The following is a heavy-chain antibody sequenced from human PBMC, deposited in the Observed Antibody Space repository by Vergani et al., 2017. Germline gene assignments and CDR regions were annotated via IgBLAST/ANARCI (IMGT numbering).Heavy chain of an antibody. V-gene: IGHV3-9*01. Sequence: DVQLVESGGGLVRPGKSLELSCEASGFTFADYTMHWVRQAPGKGLGWVAGSSWNVGHIGYADSVKGRFTISRDDAKNSLTLQMSSLRPEDTAVYYCARGMGDCMDGWGKGATVTVSS. CDR3: ARGMGDCMDG. CDR2: SSWNVGHI. J-gene: IGHJ6*03. CDR1: GFTFADYT. D-gene: IGHD3-16*01.